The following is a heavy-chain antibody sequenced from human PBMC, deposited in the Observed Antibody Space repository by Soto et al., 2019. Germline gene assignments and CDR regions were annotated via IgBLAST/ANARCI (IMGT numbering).Heavy chain of an antibody. CDR2: ITGDGHRT. J-gene: IGHJ4*02. CDR3: AKRDYYDSATFSPLFES. V-gene: IGHV3-23*01. D-gene: IGHD3-22*01. CDR1: GFTFSGYA. Sequence: EVQLLESGGGLVQPGGSLRLSCTASGFTFSGYAMSWVRQSPGKELEWVAAITGDGHRTYYADSVEGRFTISRDNSKKPLFLQMNSLRTEDTAIYHCAKRDYYDSATFSPLFESWGQGVLVNVSS.